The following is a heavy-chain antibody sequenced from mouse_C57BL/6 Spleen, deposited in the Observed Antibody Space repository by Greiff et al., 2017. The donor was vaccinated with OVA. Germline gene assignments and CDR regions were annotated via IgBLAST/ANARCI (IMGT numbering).Heavy chain of an antibody. Sequence: DVQLVESGGGLVKPGGSLKLSCAASGFTFSSYAMSWVRQTPEKRLEWVATISDGGSYTYYPDNVKGRFTISRDNAKNNLYLQMSHLKSEDTAMYYCARAPPMDYWGQGTSVTVSS. CDR2: ISDGGSYT. V-gene: IGHV5-4*01. CDR3: ARAPPMDY. J-gene: IGHJ4*01. CDR1: GFTFSSYA.